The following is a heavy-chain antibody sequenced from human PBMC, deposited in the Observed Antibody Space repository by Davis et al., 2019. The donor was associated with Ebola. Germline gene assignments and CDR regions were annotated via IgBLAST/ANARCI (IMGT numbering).Heavy chain of an antibody. Sequence: MPSETLSLTCTVSGDSISSSYWTWIRQPPGKGLEWIGYIYYNAVTIYSPSLKSRVTISVDMSKNQVSLNLISVTVADTAVYYCARHGRAAGMSWFDPWGQGALVTVSS. CDR1: GDSISSSY. CDR2: IYYNAVT. D-gene: IGHD6-13*01. V-gene: IGHV4-59*08. CDR3: ARHGRAAGMSWFDP. J-gene: IGHJ5*02.